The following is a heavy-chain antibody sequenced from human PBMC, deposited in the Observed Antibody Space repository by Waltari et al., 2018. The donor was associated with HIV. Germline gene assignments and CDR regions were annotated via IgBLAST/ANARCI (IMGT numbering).Heavy chain of an antibody. D-gene: IGHD6-13*01. CDR2: IKEDGSEI. J-gene: IGHJ4*02. CDR3: ARRQQLTD. CDR1: GFTFSSSW. V-gene: IGHV3-7*01. Sequence: EVRLVESGGGLVQPGGSLRLSCAAYGFTFSSSWMTWVRQAPGKGLEWGANIKEDGSEIHYVDSVKGRFTISRDNAKNSLYLQMNSLRAEDTAVYYCARRQQLTDWGQGTLVTVSS.